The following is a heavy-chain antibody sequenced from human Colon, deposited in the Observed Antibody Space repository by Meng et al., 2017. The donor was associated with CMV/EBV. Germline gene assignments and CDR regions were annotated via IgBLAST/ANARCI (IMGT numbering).Heavy chain of an antibody. CDR2: ISSTSSYI. CDR3: ARVGGSGSYNFDY. J-gene: IGHJ4*02. D-gene: IGHD3-10*01. CDR1: GFTFSDYY. V-gene: IGHV3-11*05. Sequence: QGQLVESGGDLVKPGGSLRLSCAASGFTFSDYYMSWIREAPGKGLEWVSYISSTSSYINYADSVKGRFTISRDNAKNSLYLQMNSLRAEDTAVYYCARVGGSGSYNFDYWGQGTLVTVSS.